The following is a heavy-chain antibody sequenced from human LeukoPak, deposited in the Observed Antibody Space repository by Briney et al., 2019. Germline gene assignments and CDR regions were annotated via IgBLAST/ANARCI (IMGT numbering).Heavy chain of an antibody. D-gene: IGHD1-1*01. CDR3: AREMRVQLERRSAFDI. CDR2: TRNDESNK. V-gene: IGHV3-30*02. J-gene: IGHJ3*02. Sequence: GGSLRLSCAASGFTFSNYGMHWVRQTPGKGLEWVAFTRNDESNKYYADSVKGRFTISRDDSKNSLYLQMNSLRAEDTAVYYCAREMRVQLERRSAFDIWGQGTMVTVSS. CDR1: GFTFSNYG.